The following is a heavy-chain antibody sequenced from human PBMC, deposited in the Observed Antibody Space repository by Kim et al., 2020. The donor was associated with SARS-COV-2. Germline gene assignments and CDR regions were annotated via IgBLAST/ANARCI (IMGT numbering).Heavy chain of an antibody. CDR1: GASINNKNYY. V-gene: IGHV4-39*01. CDR2: VYFSDRT. CDR3: AVPMGDNSGYHLYYSGLDR. Sequence: SETLSLTCNVSGASINNKNYYWAWIRQSPGKGLEWIGTVYFSDRTYYNPSLQSRVTIPTDTSKNQFSLKLASLTVADTAVYYCAVPMGDNSGYHLYYSGLDRWGQGTTVTVSS. D-gene: IGHD3-10*01. J-gene: IGHJ6*02.